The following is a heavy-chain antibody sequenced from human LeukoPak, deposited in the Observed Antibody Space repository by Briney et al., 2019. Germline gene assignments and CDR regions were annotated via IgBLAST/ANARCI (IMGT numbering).Heavy chain of an antibody. CDR1: GYTFTNYA. D-gene: IGHD6-19*01. J-gene: IGHJ4*02. CDR2: INAGNGNT. Sequence: ASVKVSCKASGYTFTNYAMHWVRQAPGQRLEWMGWINAGNGNTKYSQRFQGRVTITRDTSASTAYMELSSLRSEDTAVYYCARVVYSSGIFDYWGQGTLVTVSS. V-gene: IGHV1-3*01. CDR3: ARVVYSSGIFDY.